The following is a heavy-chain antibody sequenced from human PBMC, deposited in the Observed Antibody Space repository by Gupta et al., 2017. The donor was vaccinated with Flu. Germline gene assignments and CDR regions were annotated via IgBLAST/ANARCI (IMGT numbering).Heavy chain of an antibody. V-gene: IGHV3-48*03. CDR3: TTIPWEQGAEDY. CDR1: GFPFSNYQ. J-gene: IGHJ4*02. Sequence: EVHLVESGGGLVQPGGSLRLSCAASGFPFSNYQMTWVPQAPGKGLELVSDISIDGKSIYYADSVKGRFTISRDNARNSLFLQMNSLRTEDTAVYYCTTIPWEQGAEDYWGQGTLVTVSS. CDR2: ISIDGKSI. D-gene: IGHD1/OR15-1a*01.